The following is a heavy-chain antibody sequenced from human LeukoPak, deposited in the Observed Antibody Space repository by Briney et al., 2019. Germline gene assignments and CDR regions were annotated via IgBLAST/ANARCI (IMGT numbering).Heavy chain of an antibody. Sequence: GGSLRLSCAASGFTVSSNYMSWVRQAPGKGLEWVSVIYSGGSTYYADSVKGRFTISRDNSKNTLYLQMNSLRAEDTAVYYCAKGGITCSSTSCYPYYFDYWGQGTLVTVSS. J-gene: IGHJ4*02. CDR3: AKGGITCSSTSCYPYYFDY. CDR1: GFTVSSNY. D-gene: IGHD2-2*01. V-gene: IGHV3-66*01. CDR2: IYSGGST.